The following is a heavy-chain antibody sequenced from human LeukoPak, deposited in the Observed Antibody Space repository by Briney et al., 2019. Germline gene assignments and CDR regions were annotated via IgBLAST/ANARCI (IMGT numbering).Heavy chain of an antibody. V-gene: IGHV3-30*02. Sequence: GGSLRLSCAASGFTFSSYGMHWVRQAPGKGLEWVAFIRYDGSNKYYADSVKGRFTTSRDNSKNTLYLQMNSLRAEDTAVYYCAKEGEWELRLGDYWGQGTLVTVSS. J-gene: IGHJ4*02. CDR2: IRYDGSNK. D-gene: IGHD1-26*01. CDR3: AKEGEWELRLGDY. CDR1: GFTFSSYG.